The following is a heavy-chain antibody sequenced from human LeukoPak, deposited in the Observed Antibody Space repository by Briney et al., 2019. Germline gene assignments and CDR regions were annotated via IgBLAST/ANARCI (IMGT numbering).Heavy chain of an antibody. Sequence: QPGRSLRLSCAASGFTFSSYGMHWVRQAPGKGLEWVALISNDGNKKYHAESVKGRFTISRENSNNTLYLQMNSLRPEDTAVYYCARADYYTSGTYRYYFDYWGQGTLVTVSS. V-gene: IGHV3-30*03. CDR2: ISNDGNKK. J-gene: IGHJ4*02. CDR1: GFTFSSYG. CDR3: ARADYYTSGTYRYYFDY. D-gene: IGHD3-10*01.